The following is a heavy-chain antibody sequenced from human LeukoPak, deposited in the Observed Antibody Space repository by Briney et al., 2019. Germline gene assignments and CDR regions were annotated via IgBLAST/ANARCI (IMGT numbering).Heavy chain of an antibody. CDR1: GYTLTELS. D-gene: IGHD3-22*01. CDR2: FDPEDGET. CDR3: ARAPLDSSGHKGGFDYYYYYMDV. J-gene: IGHJ6*03. V-gene: IGHV1-24*01. Sequence: ASVKVSCKVSGYTLTELSMHWVRQAPGKGLEWMGGFDPEDGETIYAQKFQGRVTMTEDTSTDTAYMELSSLRSEDTAVYYCARAPLDSSGHKGGFDYYYYYMDVWGKGTTVTVSS.